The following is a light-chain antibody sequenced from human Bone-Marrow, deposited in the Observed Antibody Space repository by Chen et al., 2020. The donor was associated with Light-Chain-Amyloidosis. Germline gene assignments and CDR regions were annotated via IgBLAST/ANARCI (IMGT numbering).Light chain of an antibody. CDR3: QQYGTSPLP. J-gene: IGKJ4*01. V-gene: IGKV3-20*01. CDR2: GSS. CDR1: QTISSNY. Sequence: EIVLTQSPGTLSLSPGEGANLSCRASQTISSNYLTWYQQKLGQAPRLPIYGSSSRATGIPDRFTGSGSGTDFTLTINRLEPEDFAMYCCQQYGTSPLPFGGGTKVEIK.